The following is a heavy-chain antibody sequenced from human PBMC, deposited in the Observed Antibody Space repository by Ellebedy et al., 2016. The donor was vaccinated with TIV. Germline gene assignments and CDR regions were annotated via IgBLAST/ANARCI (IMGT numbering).Heavy chain of an antibody. CDR2: IYYSGST. Sequence: MPSETLSLTCTVSGGSISSGGNYWTWIRQHPGKGLEWIGFIYYSGSTYNNPSLMSRVTMSVDTSKTQFSLNLTSVTAADTAMYYCARGSGWYDPFDLWGQGTLVTVSS. V-gene: IGHV4-31*03. CDR1: GGSISSGGNY. J-gene: IGHJ4*02. D-gene: IGHD6-19*01. CDR3: ARGSGWYDPFDL.